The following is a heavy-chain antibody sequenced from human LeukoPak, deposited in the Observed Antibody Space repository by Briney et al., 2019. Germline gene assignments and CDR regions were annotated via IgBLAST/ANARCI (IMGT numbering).Heavy chain of an antibody. CDR1: GFTFSSYA. CDR2: ISGSGGST. Sequence: SGWSLRLSCAASGFTFSSYAMSWVRQAPGKGLEWVSAISGSGGSTYYADSVKGRFTISRDNSKNTLYLQMNSLRAEDTAVYYCANSDLEFVGATPVSWGQGTLVTVSS. CDR3: ANSDLEFVGATPVS. J-gene: IGHJ5*02. D-gene: IGHD1-26*01. V-gene: IGHV3-23*01.